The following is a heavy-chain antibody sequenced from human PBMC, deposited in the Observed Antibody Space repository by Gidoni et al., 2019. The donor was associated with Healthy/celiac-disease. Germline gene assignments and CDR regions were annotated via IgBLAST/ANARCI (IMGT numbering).Heavy chain of an antibody. CDR1: GFTFSSYA. CDR2: ISYDGSNK. V-gene: IGHV3-30-3*01. D-gene: IGHD3-10*01. J-gene: IGHJ3*02. Sequence: QVQLVESGGGVVQPGRSLRLSCAASGFTFSSYAMHWVRQAQGKGLEWVAVISYDGSNKYYADSVKGRITISRDNSKNTLYLQMNSLRAEDTAVYYCATLWFGDTYDAFDIWGQGTMVTVSS. CDR3: ATLWFGDTYDAFDI.